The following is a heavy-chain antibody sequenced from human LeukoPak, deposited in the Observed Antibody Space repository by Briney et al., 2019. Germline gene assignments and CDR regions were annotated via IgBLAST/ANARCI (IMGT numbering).Heavy chain of an antibody. J-gene: IGHJ4*02. D-gene: IGHD6-6*01. CDR3: ARDRRGYSSSPLDY. V-gene: IGHV4-61*02. CDR1: GGSISSGSYY. CDR2: IYISGNT. Sequence: SETLSLTCTVSGGSISSGSYYWSWIRQPAGKGLEWIGRIYISGNTNYNPSLKSRVTISLDTSKNQFSLKLSSVTAADTAVYYCARDRRGYSSSPLDYWGQGTLVTVSS.